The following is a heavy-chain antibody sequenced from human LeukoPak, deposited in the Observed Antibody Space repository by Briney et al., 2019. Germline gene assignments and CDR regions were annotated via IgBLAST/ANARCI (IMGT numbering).Heavy chain of an antibody. CDR2: INPSGGST. CDR1: GYTFTSYY. J-gene: IGHJ4*02. D-gene: IGHD6-19*01. Sequence: ASVKVSCKASGYTFTSYYMHWVRQAPGQGLEWMGIINPSGGSTTYAQKFQGRVTMTRDTSTSTVYMEVSSLRSEDTAVYYCAREGSVWYSDYWGQGTLVTVSS. V-gene: IGHV1-46*01. CDR3: AREGSVWYSDY.